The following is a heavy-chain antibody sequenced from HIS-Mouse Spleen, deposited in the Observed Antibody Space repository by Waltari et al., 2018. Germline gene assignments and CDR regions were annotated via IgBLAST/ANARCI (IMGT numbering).Heavy chain of an antibody. J-gene: IGHJ2*01. CDR1: GGPTSSSSYY. CDR3: AREIPYSSSWYDWYFDL. Sequence: QLQLQESGPGLVKPSETLSLTCTVSGGPTSSSSYYWGWIRTPPGKGLEWIGSIYYSGSTYYNPSLKSRVTISVDTSKNQFSLKLSSVTAADTAVYYCAREIPYSSSWYDWYFDLWGRGTLVTVSS. CDR2: IYYSGST. D-gene: IGHD6-13*01. V-gene: IGHV4-39*07.